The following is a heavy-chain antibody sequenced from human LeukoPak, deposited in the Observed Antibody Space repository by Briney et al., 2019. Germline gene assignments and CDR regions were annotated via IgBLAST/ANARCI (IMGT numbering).Heavy chain of an antibody. D-gene: IGHD3-3*01. CDR1: GFTFSSYA. Sequence: PRGSLRLSCAASGFTFSSYAMSWVRQAPGKGLEWVSAISGSGGSTYYADSVKGRFTISRDNSKNTLSLQMNSLRAEDTAVYYCAKGTYDFWSGYYYFDYWGQGTLVTVSS. V-gene: IGHV3-23*01. CDR3: AKGTYDFWSGYYYFDY. CDR2: ISGSGGST. J-gene: IGHJ4*02.